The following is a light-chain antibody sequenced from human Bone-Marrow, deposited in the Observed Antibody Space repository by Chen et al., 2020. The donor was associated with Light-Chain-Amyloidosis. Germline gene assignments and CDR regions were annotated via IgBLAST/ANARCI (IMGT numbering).Light chain of an antibody. CDR2: RDT. Sequence: SYDLTQPPSPSVFPAQTARITCSGDDLPTKYAYWYQQKPGQAPVLVIHRDTERPAGISERFSGSSSGTTATLTISGVQAEDEADYHCQSADSSGTYEVIFGGGTKLTVL. J-gene: IGLJ2*01. CDR1: DLPTKY. CDR3: QSADSSGTYEVI. V-gene: IGLV3-25*03.